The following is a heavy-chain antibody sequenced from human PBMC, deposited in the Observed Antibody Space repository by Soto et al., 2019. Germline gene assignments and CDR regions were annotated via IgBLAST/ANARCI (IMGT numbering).Heavy chain of an antibody. CDR1: GFTFSSYW. D-gene: IGHD5-18*01. J-gene: IGHJ6*03. CDR2: IKQDGSEK. CDR3: ATHITAMVPYYYYYMDV. V-gene: IGHV3-7*01. Sequence: GGSLRLSCAASGFTFSSYWMSWVRQAPGKGLEWVANIKQDGSEKYYVDSVKGRFTISRDNAKNSLYLQMNSLRAEDTAVYYCATHITAMVPYYYYYMDVWGKGTTVTVSS.